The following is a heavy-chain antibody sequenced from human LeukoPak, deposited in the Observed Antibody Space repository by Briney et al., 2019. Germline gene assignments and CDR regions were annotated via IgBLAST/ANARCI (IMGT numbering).Heavy chain of an antibody. D-gene: IGHD4-11*01. V-gene: IGHV3-33*08. CDR2: IWYDGSNK. CDR3: ARASQMTTVTTPDY. CDR1: GFTVSNDY. Sequence: GGSLRLSCAASGFTVSNDYMSWVRQAPGKGLEWVAVIWYDGSNKYYADSVKGRFTISRDNSKNTLYLQMNSLRAEDTAVYYCARASQMTTVTTPDYWGQGTLVTVSS. J-gene: IGHJ4*02.